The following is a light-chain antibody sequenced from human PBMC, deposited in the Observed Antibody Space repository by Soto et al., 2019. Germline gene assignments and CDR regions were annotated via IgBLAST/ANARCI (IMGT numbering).Light chain of an antibody. CDR1: QSVSGY. J-gene: IGKJ1*01. CDR2: GAS. Sequence: DIVLTQSPVTLSLYPGERATLSCRASQSVSGYLVWYQQKPGQAPRLLIYGASTRATGIPARFSGSGSGTEFTLTISSLQPDDFATYYCQQYNSYSRTFGQGTKVDIK. CDR3: QQYNSYSRT. V-gene: IGKV3D-15*01.